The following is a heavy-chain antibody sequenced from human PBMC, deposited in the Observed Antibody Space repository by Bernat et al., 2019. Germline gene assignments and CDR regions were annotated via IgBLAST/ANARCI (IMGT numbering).Heavy chain of an antibody. V-gene: IGHV1-8*01. Sequence: QVQLVQSGAEVKKPGASVKVSCKASGYTFTSYDINWVRQATGQGLEWMGWMNPNSGNTGYAQKFQGRVTMTRTTSISTAYMELSSLRSEDTAVYYCARAPRIAAALCGNFDYWGQGALVTVSS. J-gene: IGHJ4*02. CDR3: ARAPRIAAALCGNFDY. CDR1: GYTFTSYD. CDR2: MNPNSGNT. D-gene: IGHD6-13*01.